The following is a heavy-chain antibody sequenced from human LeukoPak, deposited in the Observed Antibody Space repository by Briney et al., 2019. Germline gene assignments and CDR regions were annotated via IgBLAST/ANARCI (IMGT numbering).Heavy chain of an antibody. CDR1: GFTFSSYG. D-gene: IGHD5-12*01. CDR3: ARAGGYHRKDYFDY. CDR2: IWYDGSNK. V-gene: IGHV3-33*08. Sequence: PGGSLRLSCAASGFTFSSYGMHWVRQAPGKGLEWVAVIWYDGSNKYYADSVKGRFTISRDNSKNTLYLQMNSLRAEDTAVYYCARAGGYHRKDYFDYWGQGTLVTVSS. J-gene: IGHJ4*02.